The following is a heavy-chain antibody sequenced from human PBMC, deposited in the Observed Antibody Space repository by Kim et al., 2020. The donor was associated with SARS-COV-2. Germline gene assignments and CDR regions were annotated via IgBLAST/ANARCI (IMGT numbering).Heavy chain of an antibody. V-gene: IGHV4-38-2*02. CDR3: ARVNSDEGNFFAIHY. CDR2: VYRSGST. D-gene: IGHD2-15*01. J-gene: IGHJ4*01. CDR1: GYSISSGYY. Sequence: SETLSLTCTVSGYSISSGYYWGWIRQPPGKGLEWLGSVYRSGSTYYNPSLKSRVTISVDTSENQFSLKLKSVTAADTAVYYCARVNSDEGNFFAIHYW.